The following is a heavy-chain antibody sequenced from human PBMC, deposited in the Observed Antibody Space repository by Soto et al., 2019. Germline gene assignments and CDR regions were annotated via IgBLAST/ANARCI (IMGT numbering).Heavy chain of an antibody. J-gene: IGHJ6*02. CDR1: GFTFSSYE. CDR2: ISDSGRTI. Sequence: RRLSCSASGFTFSSYEMNWVRQAPGKGLEWVSYISDSGRTIYYADSVKGRFTVSRDDAQNSVYLQMDSLRAEDTAVYYCARDLLHYDFWSGYSAYFYYGMDVWGPGTTVTVSS. V-gene: IGHV3-48*03. D-gene: IGHD3-3*01. CDR3: ARDLLHYDFWSGYSAYFYYGMDV.